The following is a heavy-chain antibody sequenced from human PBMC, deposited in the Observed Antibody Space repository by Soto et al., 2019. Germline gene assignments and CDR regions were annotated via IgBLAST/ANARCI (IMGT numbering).Heavy chain of an antibody. Sequence: QLQLQESGPGLVKPSETLSLTCTVSGGSISSSSYYWGWIRQPPGKGLEWIGSIYYSGSTCYNPSLKSRFTISVDTSKNQFSLELSSVTAADTAVYYCARHPRYCSSTSCLNWFDPWGQGTLVTVSS. V-gene: IGHV4-39*01. D-gene: IGHD2-2*01. CDR1: GGSISSSSYY. J-gene: IGHJ5*02. CDR2: IYYSGST. CDR3: ARHPRYCSSTSCLNWFDP.